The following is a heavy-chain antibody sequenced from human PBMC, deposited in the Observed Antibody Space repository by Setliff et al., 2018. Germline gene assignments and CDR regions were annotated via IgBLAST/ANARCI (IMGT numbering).Heavy chain of an antibody. D-gene: IGHD3-16*01. J-gene: IGHJ6*03. CDR3: ARGTRFGTTLYRGDYYMDV. CDR2: INTNTGNP. V-gene: IGHV7-4-1*02. CDR1: GYTFTTYA. Sequence: GASVKVSCKASGYTFTTYAISWMRQAPGQGLEWMGWINTNTGNPVYAQGFTGRFVFSLDTSVSTAYLQISSLKAEDTAIYYCARGTRFGTTLYRGDYYMDVWGKGTTVTVSS.